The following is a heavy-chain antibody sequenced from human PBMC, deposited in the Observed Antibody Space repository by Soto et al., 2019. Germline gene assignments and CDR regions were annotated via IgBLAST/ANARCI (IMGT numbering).Heavy chain of an antibody. V-gene: IGHV5-10-1*01. CDR2: IDPSDSYT. CDR1: GYSFTSYW. Sequence: PGESLKISCKGSGYSFTSYWISWVRQMPGKGLEWMGRIDPSDSYTNYSPSFQGHVTISADKSISTAYLQWSSLKASDTAMYYCARHYGGNSDSWRRPLHYYYYGMDVWGQGTTVTVS. J-gene: IGHJ6*02. CDR3: ARHYGGNSDSWRRPLHYYYYGMDV. D-gene: IGHD2-15*01.